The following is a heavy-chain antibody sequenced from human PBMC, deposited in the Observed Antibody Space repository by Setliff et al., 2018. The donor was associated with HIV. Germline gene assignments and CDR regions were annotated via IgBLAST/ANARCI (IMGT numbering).Heavy chain of an antibody. CDR2: INHSGKT. CDR3: ARGFTIFGVGFSADPTGNWFDP. J-gene: IGHJ5*02. Sequence: PSETLSLTCAVYGGSFSGFYWSWIRQAPGKGLEWIGEINHSGKTNYNPSLKGRITLSVDTSENQFALKLASVTAADTAVYYCARGFTIFGVGFSADPTGNWFDPWGQGTLVTVSS. CDR1: GGSFSGFY. V-gene: IGHV4-34*01. D-gene: IGHD3-3*01.